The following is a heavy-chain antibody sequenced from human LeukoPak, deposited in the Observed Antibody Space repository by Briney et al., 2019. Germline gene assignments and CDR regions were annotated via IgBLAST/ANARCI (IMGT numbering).Heavy chain of an antibody. Sequence: SETLSLTCTVSGGSITSSSYYWGWIRQPPGKGLEWIGSIYYSGSTHYSPSLKSRVTISVDMPKNQFSLKLSSVTAADTAIYYCARDAKYYYGSRTFFFYEHWGQGTLLTVSS. V-gene: IGHV4-39*07. J-gene: IGHJ4*02. CDR1: GGSITSSSYY. CDR3: ARDAKYYYGSRTFFFYEH. CDR2: IYYSGST. D-gene: IGHD3-10*01.